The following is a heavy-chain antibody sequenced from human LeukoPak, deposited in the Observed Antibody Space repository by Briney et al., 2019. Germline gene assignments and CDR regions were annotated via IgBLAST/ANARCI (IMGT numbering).Heavy chain of an antibody. CDR2: ISWNSGSI. CDR1: GFTFDDYA. Sequence: GRSLRLSCAASGFTFDDYAMHWVRQAPGKGLEWVSGISWNSGSIGYADSVKGGFTISRDNAKNSLYLQMNSLRAEDTALYYCAKGTRLLQGGWFDPWGQGTLVTVSS. D-gene: IGHD5-12*01. V-gene: IGHV3-9*01. CDR3: AKGTRLLQGGWFDP. J-gene: IGHJ5*02.